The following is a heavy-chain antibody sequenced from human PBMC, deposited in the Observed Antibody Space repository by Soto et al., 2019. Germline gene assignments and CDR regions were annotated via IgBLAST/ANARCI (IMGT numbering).Heavy chain of an antibody. CDR3: ARGYGYDAFDI. Sequence: GASVKVSCKASGYTFTSYGIRWVRQAPVQGLEWMGWISPNNGHTNYAQTPQGRATMTTHPSTSTAYMELRSLRSDATAVYSCARGYGYDAFDIWGQGTMVTV. V-gene: IGHV1-18*01. CDR2: ISPNNGHT. CDR1: GYTFTSYG. J-gene: IGHJ3*02. D-gene: IGHD5-18*01.